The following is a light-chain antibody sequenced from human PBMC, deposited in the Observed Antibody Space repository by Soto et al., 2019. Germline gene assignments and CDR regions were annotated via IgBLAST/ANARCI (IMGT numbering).Light chain of an antibody. CDR1: SSDVGTYNF. J-gene: IGLJ1*01. CDR3: CSYVGSYTSYV. V-gene: IGLV2-11*01. Sequence: QSALTQPRSVSGSPGQSVTISCTGTSSDVGTYNFVSWYQQQPGKAPKFMIYDVTKRPSGVPDRFSGSKSGNTASLTISGLQAEDEADYYCCSYVGSYTSYVFGTGTKVTVL. CDR2: DVT.